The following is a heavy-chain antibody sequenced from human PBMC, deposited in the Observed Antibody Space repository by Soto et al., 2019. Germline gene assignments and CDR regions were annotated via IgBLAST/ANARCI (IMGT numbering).Heavy chain of an antibody. CDR1: GFTFSSYA. Sequence: VQLLQSGGGLVQPGGSLRLSCAASGFTFSSYAMSWVRQAPGKGLEWVSTISGTGGSTYYPDSVKGRFTISRDNSKNTVYLQMNSLRAEDAAVYYCAKEMSSGYYLFDYGGQGTLVTVSS. V-gene: IGHV3-23*01. CDR2: ISGTGGST. J-gene: IGHJ4*02. D-gene: IGHD3-22*01. CDR3: AKEMSSGYYLFDY.